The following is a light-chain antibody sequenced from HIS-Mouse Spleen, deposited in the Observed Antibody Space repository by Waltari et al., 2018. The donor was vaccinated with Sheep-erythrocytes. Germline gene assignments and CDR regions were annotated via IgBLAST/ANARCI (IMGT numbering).Light chain of an antibody. CDR3: CSYAGSSTLV. Sequence: QSALTQPASVSGSPGPSITISCTGTSRAGGRSNLFPWYQQHPGKAPKLMIYEGSKRPSGVSNRFSGSKSGNTASLTISGLQAEDEADYYCCSYAGSSTLVFGGGTKLTVL. J-gene: IGLJ3*02. CDR2: EGS. CDR1: SRAGGRSNL. V-gene: IGLV2-23*01.